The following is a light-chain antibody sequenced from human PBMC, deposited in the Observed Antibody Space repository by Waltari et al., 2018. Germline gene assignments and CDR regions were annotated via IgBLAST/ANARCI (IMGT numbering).Light chain of an antibody. CDR2: EAS. CDR3: QNHERLPAT. Sequence: EIVLTQSPGTLSLSPGERATLSCRASQNFGRYLVWYQQKPGQAPRLLIYEASRRATGIPDRFSGSGSGTDFSLTISRLEPEDFAVYYCQNHERLPATFGQGTKVEIK. CDR1: QNFGRY. V-gene: IGKV3-20*01. J-gene: IGKJ1*01.